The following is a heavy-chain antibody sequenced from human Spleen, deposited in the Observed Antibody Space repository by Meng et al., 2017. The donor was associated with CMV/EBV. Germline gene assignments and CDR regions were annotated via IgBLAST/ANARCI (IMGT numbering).Heavy chain of an antibody. Sequence: SLKISCAASGFTFDDYAMHWVRQAPGKGLEWVSGISWNSGSIGYADSVKGRFTISRDNAKNSLYLQMNSLRAEDTAVYYCARSHDFRKLDVWGQGTTVTVSS. CDR3: ARSHDFRKLDV. J-gene: IGHJ6*02. V-gene: IGHV3-9*01. CDR2: ISWNSGSI. CDR1: GFTFDDYA. D-gene: IGHD4-11*01.